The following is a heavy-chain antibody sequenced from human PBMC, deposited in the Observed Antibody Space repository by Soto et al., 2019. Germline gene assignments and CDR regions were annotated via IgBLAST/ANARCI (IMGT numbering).Heavy chain of an antibody. CDR3: AKGSYSSGWYYYY. V-gene: IGHV3-23*01. CDR2: ISGSGGST. CDR1: GFTFSSYA. D-gene: IGHD6-19*01. J-gene: IGHJ4*02. Sequence: EVQLLESGGGLVQPGGSLRLSCAASGFTFSSYAMSWVRQAPWKGLEWVSAISGSGGSTYYADSVKGRFTISRDNSKNTLYLQMKSLRAEDTAVYYCAKGSYSSGWYYYYWGQGTLVTVSS.